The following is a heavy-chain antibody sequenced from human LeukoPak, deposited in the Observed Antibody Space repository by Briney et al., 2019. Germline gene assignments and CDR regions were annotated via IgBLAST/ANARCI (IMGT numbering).Heavy chain of an antibody. D-gene: IGHD6-13*01. CDR1: GYTFTGYY. CDR2: INPNSGGT. Sequence: ASVKVSCKASGYTFTGYYIHWVRQAPGQGLEWMGWINPNSGGTNYAQKFQGRVTMTRDTSISTAYMELSRLRSDDTAVYYCARVGSSSQPYNWFDPWGQGTLVTGSS. J-gene: IGHJ5*02. V-gene: IGHV1-2*02. CDR3: ARVGSSSQPYNWFDP.